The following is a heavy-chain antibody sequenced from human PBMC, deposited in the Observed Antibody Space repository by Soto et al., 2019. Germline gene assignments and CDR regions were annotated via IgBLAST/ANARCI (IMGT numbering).Heavy chain of an antibody. CDR2: MNPNSGNT. D-gene: IGHD6-19*01. Sequence: ASVKVSCKASGYTFTRYYINWVRQATGQGLEWMGWMNPNSGNTGYAQKFQGRVTMTRNTSISTAYMELSSLRSEDTAVYYCARGMSSGQTGDYYYYYGMDVWGQGTTVTVSS. CDR3: ARGMSSGQTGDYYYYYGMDV. V-gene: IGHV1-8*01. CDR1: GYTFTRYY. J-gene: IGHJ6*02.